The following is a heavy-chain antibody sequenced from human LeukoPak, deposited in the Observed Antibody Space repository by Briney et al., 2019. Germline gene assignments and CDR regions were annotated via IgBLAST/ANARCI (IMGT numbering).Heavy chain of an antibody. CDR2: INTDGSST. Sequence: AGGPLRLSCAASGFTFSSYWMHWVRQAPGKGLVWVSRINTDGSSTSYADSVKGRFTISRDNAKNTLYLQMNSLRAEDTAVYYCAMGSPDEPLDYWGQGTLVTVSS. J-gene: IGHJ4*02. CDR3: AMGSPDEPLDY. D-gene: IGHD1-26*01. V-gene: IGHV3-74*01. CDR1: GFTFSSYW.